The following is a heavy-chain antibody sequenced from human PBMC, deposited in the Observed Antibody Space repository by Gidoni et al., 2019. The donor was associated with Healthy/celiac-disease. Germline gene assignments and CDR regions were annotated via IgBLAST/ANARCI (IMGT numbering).Heavy chain of an antibody. CDR1: GFTFSSYG. Sequence: QVQLVESGGGVVQPGRSLRLSCAASGFTFSSYGMHWVRQAPGKGLEWVAVIWYDGSNKYYADSVKGRFTISRDNSKNTLYLQMNSLRAEDTAVYYCAREGERSSGWECDPWGQGTLVTVSS. V-gene: IGHV3-33*01. D-gene: IGHD6-19*01. CDR3: AREGERSSGWECDP. CDR2: IWYDGSNK. J-gene: IGHJ5*02.